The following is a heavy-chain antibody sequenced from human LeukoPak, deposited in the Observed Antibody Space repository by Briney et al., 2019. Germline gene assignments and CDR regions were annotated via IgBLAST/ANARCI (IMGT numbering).Heavy chain of an antibody. D-gene: IGHD6-19*01. CDR1: GGSFSGYY. V-gene: IGHV4-34*01. CDR2: INHSGST. Sequence: PSETLSLTCAVYGGSFSGYYWSLIRQPPGKGLEWIGEINHSGSTNYNPSLKSRVTISVDTSKNQFSLKLSSVTAADTAVYYCAREGYSSGWSFDYWGQGTLVTVSS. J-gene: IGHJ4*02. CDR3: AREGYSSGWSFDY.